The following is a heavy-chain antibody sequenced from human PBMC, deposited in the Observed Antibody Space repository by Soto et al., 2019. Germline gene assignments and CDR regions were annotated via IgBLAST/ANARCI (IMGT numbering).Heavy chain of an antibody. CDR2: IYYSGST. CDR3: ARDNGYGDPNNYFDY. V-gene: IGHV4-59*01. J-gene: IGHJ4*02. Sequence: PSETLSLTCTVAGGSISSYYWSWIRQPPGKGLEWIGYIYYSGSTNYNPSLKSRVTISVDTSKNQFSLKLSSVTAADTAVYYCARDNGYGDPNNYFDYWGQGTLVTVSS. D-gene: IGHD4-17*01. CDR1: GGSISSYY.